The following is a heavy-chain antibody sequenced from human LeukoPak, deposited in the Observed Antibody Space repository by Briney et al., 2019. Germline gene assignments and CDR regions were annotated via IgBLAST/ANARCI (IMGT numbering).Heavy chain of an antibody. D-gene: IGHD3-16*02. J-gene: IGHJ5*02. CDR1: GYTFTDYY. V-gene: IGHV1-69-2*01. CDR3: ATEQMITFGGVIATNNWFDP. CDR2: VDPEDGET. Sequence: ATVKISCKASGYTFTDYYMHWVQQAHGKGLEWMGRVDPEDGETIYAEKFQGRVTITADTSTDTAYMELSSLRSEDTAVYYCATEQMITFGGVIATNNWFDPWGQGTLVTVSS.